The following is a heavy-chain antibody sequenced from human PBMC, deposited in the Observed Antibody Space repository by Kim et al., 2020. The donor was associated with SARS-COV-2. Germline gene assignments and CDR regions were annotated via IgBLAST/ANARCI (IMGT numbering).Heavy chain of an antibody. CDR3: AIGQGVRAFDM. Sequence: ASVKVSCKASGYTFTRYNIHWVRQAPGQGLEWMGRIIPTEGSTTYAQRVQGRVTVTRDTPTSTVYMELSSLRSEDTAVYCCAIGQGVRAFDMWGQGTLVT. CDR1: GYTFTRYN. J-gene: IGHJ3*02. D-gene: IGHD3-10*01. CDR2: IIPTEGST. V-gene: IGHV1-46*01.